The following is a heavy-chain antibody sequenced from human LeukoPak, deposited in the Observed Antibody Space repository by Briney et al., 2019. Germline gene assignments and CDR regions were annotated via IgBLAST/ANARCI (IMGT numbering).Heavy chain of an antibody. Sequence: GGSLRLACAASGFNFSVYSMNWVRQAPGSGLQWVSRITGTGSQLDDVDYADSVRGRFTISRDNGKDSLFLEMRGLRVEDTGIYFCARETGFADAFDFWGRGTLVTVSS. V-gene: IGHV3-21*03. CDR2: ITGTGSQLDDV. CDR3: ARETGFADAFDF. CDR1: GFNFSVYS. J-gene: IGHJ3*01.